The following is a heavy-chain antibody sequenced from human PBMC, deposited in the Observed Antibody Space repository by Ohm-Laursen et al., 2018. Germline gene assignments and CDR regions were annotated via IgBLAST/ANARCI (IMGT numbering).Heavy chain of an antibody. CDR3: ARAGVAVAGIDY. Sequence: SETLSLTCTVSGGSITSGGYYWSWMRQPPGKGLEWIGYISYSGSTNYNPSLKSRVTISVDTSKNQFSLKLSSVTAADTAVYYCARAGVAVAGIDYWGQGTLVTVSS. CDR2: ISYSGST. V-gene: IGHV4-61*08. J-gene: IGHJ4*02. CDR1: GGSITSGGYY. D-gene: IGHD6-19*01.